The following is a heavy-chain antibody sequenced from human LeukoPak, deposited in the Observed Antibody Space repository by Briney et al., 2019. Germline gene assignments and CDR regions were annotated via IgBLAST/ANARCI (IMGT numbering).Heavy chain of an antibody. CDR2: ISGSGGST. Sequence: GGSLRLSCAASGFTFSNYAMSWVRQAPGKGLEWVSGISGSGGSTYYADSVKGRFTISRDNSKNTLYLQMNSLRAEDTAVYYCAKERDYDILTGYYDYWGQGTLVTVSS. V-gene: IGHV3-23*01. CDR3: AKERDYDILTGYYDY. J-gene: IGHJ4*02. CDR1: GFTFSNYA. D-gene: IGHD3-9*01.